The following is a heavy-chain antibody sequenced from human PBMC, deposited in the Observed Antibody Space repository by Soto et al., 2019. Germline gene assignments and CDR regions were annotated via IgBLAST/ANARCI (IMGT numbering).Heavy chain of an antibody. J-gene: IGHJ5*02. D-gene: IGHD6-13*01. Sequence: QVQLVESGGGVVQPGRSLRLSCAASGFTFSSYGMHWVRQAPGKGLEWVAVIWYDGSNKYYADSVKVRFTISRDNSKNTLYLQMNSLRAEDTAVYYCAREGVRIAAAGILQFDPWGQGTLVTVSS. CDR3: AREGVRIAAAGILQFDP. CDR1: GFTFSSYG. V-gene: IGHV3-33*01. CDR2: IWYDGSNK.